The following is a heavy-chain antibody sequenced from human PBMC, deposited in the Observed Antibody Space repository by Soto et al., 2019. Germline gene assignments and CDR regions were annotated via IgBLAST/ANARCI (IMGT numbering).Heavy chain of an antibody. J-gene: IGHJ4*02. D-gene: IGHD3-3*01. CDR1: GFTFSRYS. Sequence: PGGSLRLSCAASGFTFSRYSMNWVSTAQGKGLEWVASMSSSSSYIYYADSVKGRFTMSTDSAKNSLYLQMNSLRAEETAVYYCTGGGYEPFDYARPGTLLTASS. V-gene: IGHV3-21*01. CDR3: TGGGYEPFDY. CDR2: MSSSSSYI.